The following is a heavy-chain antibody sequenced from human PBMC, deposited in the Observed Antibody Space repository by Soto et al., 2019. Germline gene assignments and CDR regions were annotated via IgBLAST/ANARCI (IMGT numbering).Heavy chain of an antibody. CDR2: ISGNSGTT. J-gene: IGHJ4*02. D-gene: IGHD3-3*01. CDR3: ARGRAITVFGGITPLDF. Sequence: EVQLLESGGDFKQPGGSLRLSCEGSGFNFSNYALNWVRQAPGKRLEWVSVISGNSGTTYYAASVKGRFTISRDNSKKTRYLHMNSLRADDTAVDYCARGRAITVFGGITPLDFWGQGTVVTVSS. CDR1: GFNFSNYA. V-gene: IGHV3-23*01.